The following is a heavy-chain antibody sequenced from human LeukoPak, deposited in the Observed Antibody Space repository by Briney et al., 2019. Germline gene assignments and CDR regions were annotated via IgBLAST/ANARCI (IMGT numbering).Heavy chain of an antibody. CDR1: GFTFSSYS. CDR3: AKDFVLRFLKWLLYLDY. V-gene: IGHV3-30*02. J-gene: IGHJ4*02. D-gene: IGHD3-3*01. Sequence: GGSLRLSCAASGFTFSSYSMNWVRQAPGKGLEWVAFIRYDGSNKYYADSVKGRFTISRDNSKNTLYLQMNSLRAEDTAVYYCAKDFVLRFLKWLLYLDYWGQGTLVTVSS. CDR2: IRYDGSNK.